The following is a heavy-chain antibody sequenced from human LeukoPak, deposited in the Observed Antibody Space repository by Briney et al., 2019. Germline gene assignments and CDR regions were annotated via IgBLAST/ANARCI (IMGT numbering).Heavy chain of an antibody. V-gene: IGHV1-46*01. J-gene: IGHJ5*02. Sequence: ASVKVSCKASGYTFTSYYMHWVRQAPGQGLEWMGIINPSGGGTNYAQKFQGRVTMTRDMSTSTVYMELSSLRSEDTAMYYCARALPHRRLMDTTMEQHWFDPWGQGTLVTVSS. CDR1: GYTFTSYY. CDR2: INPSGGGT. CDR3: ARALPHRRLMDTTMEQHWFDP. D-gene: IGHD5-18*01.